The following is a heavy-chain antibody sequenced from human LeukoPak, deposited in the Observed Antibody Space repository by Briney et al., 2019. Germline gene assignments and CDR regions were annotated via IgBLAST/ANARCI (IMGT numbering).Heavy chain of an antibody. V-gene: IGHV1-46*01. CDR1: GYTFTSHG. CDR2: INPSGGST. D-gene: IGHD3-16*02. Sequence: ASVKASCKPSGYTFTSHGISWVRQAPGQGLEWMGIINPSGGSTSYAQKFQGRVTMTRDTSTSTVYMELSSLRSEDTAVYYCARDPSLGGVIVTDFDYWGQGTLVTVSS. CDR3: ARDPSLGGVIVTDFDY. J-gene: IGHJ4*02.